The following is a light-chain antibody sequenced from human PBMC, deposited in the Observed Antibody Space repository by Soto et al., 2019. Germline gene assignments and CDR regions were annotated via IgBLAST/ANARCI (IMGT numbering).Light chain of an antibody. J-gene: IGKJ4*01. CDR1: QSVSSN. Sequence: ETVMTQSPATLSVSPGEGATLSCRASQSVSSNLVWYQHRPGQAPKLLIYGASTRATDIPARFSGSGSGTEFTLTISSLQSDHYAVYYCQQYNNLPRTFGGGTKVDIK. V-gene: IGKV3-15*01. CDR2: GAS. CDR3: QQYNNLPRT.